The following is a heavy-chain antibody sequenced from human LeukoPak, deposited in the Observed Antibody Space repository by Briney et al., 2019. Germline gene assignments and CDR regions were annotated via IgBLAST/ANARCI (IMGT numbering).Heavy chain of an antibody. CDR1: GFTFSSYG. CDR2: ISYDGSNK. D-gene: IGHD4-17*01. J-gene: IGHJ6*02. V-gene: IGHV3-30*18. CDR3: AKTLRTETTVTNNYYYYYGMDV. Sequence: QSGGSLRLSCAASGFTFSSYGMHWVRQAPGKGLEWVAVISYDGSNKYYADSVKGRFTISRDNSKNTLYLQMNSLRAEDTAVYYCAKTLRTETTVTNNYYYYYGMDVWGQGTTVTVSS.